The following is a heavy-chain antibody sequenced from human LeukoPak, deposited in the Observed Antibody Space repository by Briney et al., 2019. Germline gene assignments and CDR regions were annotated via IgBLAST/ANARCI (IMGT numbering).Heavy chain of an antibody. V-gene: IGHV3-48*01. Sequence: GGSLRLSCAASGFTFSSYSMNWVRQAPGKGLEWVSYISSSSSTIYYADSVKGRFTISRDNAKNSLYLQMNSLRAEDTAVYYCATGYSSSWSDYWGQGTLVTVSS. CDR3: ATGYSSSWSDY. D-gene: IGHD6-6*01. CDR1: GFTFSSYS. J-gene: IGHJ4*02. CDR2: ISSSSSTI.